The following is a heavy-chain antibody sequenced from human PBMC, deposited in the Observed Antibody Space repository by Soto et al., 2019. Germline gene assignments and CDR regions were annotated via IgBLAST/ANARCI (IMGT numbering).Heavy chain of an antibody. V-gene: IGHV5-51*01. CDR2: IYPGDSDT. D-gene: IGHD3-10*01. CDR1: GYSSTNYW. Sequence: GESLKISCKGSGYSSTNYWIGWVRQMPGKGLEWMGIIYPGDSDTRYSPPFQGQVTISVDKSISTAYLQWSSLKASDTAMYYCARNYYYGSGSYYISGYWGQGTPVTVSS. J-gene: IGHJ4*02. CDR3: ARNYYYGSGSYYISGY.